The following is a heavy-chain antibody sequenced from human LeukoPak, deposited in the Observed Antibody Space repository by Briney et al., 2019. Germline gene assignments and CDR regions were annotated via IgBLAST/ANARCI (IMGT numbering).Heavy chain of an antibody. CDR2: ISSSSSYI. Sequence: PGGSLRLSCAASGFTFSSYGMHWVRQAPGKGLEWVSSISSSSSYIYYADSVKGRFTISRDNAKNSLYLQMNSLRAEDTAVYYCARILAAAQGYYYYYMDVWGKGTTVTISS. J-gene: IGHJ6*03. V-gene: IGHV3-21*01. CDR1: GFTFSSYG. CDR3: ARILAAAQGYYYYYMDV. D-gene: IGHD6-13*01.